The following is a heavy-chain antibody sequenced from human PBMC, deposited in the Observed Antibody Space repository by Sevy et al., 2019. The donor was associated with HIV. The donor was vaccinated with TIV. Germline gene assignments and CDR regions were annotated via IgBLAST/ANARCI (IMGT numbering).Heavy chain of an antibody. CDR2: MYYSGYT. Sequence: SETLSLTCAVSGYSISSGYYWGWIRQPPGKGLEWIGTMYYSGYTYRNPSLKSRVTISVDTSKNQFSLKVTSVTAADTAAYYCARALIGGLRGSFDIWGQGTMVTVSS. V-gene: IGHV4-38-2*01. D-gene: IGHD3-10*01. J-gene: IGHJ3*02. CDR3: ARALIGGLRGSFDI. CDR1: GYSISSGYY.